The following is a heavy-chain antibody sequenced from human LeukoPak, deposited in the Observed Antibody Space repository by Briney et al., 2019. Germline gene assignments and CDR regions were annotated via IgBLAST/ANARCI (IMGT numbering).Heavy chain of an antibody. CDR3: ARTPIAPRGNNWFDP. Sequence: ASVKVSCKASGYTFTSYGISWVRQAPGQGLEWMGWISAYNGNTNYAQKLQGRVTMTTDTSTSTAYMELRSLRSDDTAVYYCARTPIAPRGNNWFDPWGQGTLVTVSS. J-gene: IGHJ5*02. D-gene: IGHD2/OR15-2a*01. CDR1: GYTFTSYG. CDR2: ISAYNGNT. V-gene: IGHV1-18*01.